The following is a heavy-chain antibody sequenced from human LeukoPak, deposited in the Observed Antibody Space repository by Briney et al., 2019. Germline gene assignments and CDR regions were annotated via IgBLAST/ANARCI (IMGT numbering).Heavy chain of an antibody. V-gene: IGHV1-69*01. CDR1: GGTFSSYA. CDR2: IIPFFGTA. J-gene: IGHJ3*02. CDR3: ARDSDYYIFTGTADDAFDI. Sequence: SVKVSCKASGGTFSSYAISGVRQAPGRGVEWMGGIIPFFGTANYEQTFHGRVTNTADEPTSTAYMELSSLRSEDTAVYYCARDSDYYIFTGTADDAFDIWGQGTMVTVSS. D-gene: IGHD3-9*01.